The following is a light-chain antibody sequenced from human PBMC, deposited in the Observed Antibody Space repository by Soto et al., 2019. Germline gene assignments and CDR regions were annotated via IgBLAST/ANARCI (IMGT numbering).Light chain of an antibody. CDR3: QQYNNWPRT. V-gene: IGKV3-15*01. CDR2: GAS. CDR1: QSISTN. Sequence: EIVMTQSPATLSVSPGERATLSCRASQSISTNLAWYQQKPGQAPRLLIYGASNRATGVPARFSGSASGTEFTLTISSLQSEDFAVYSCQQYNNWPRTFGQGTRVEIK. J-gene: IGKJ1*01.